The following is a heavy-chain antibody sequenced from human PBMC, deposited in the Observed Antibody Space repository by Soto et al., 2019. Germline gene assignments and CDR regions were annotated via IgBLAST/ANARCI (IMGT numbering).Heavy chain of an antibody. CDR2: ISGSGGST. CDR1: GFTFSSYA. D-gene: IGHD5-18*01. J-gene: IGHJ4*02. V-gene: IGHV3-23*01. CDR3: AKHRLLDY. Sequence: EVQLLESGGGLVQPGGSRGLSCEASGFTFSSYAMGGVRRAPGKGLEWVSAISGSGGSTYYADSVKGRFTISRDNSKNTLYLQMNSLRAEDTAVYYCAKHRLLDYWGQGTLVTVSS.